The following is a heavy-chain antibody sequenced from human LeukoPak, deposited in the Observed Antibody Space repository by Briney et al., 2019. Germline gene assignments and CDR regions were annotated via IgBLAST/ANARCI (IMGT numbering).Heavy chain of an antibody. Sequence: GGSLRLSCAASGFTVSGTYMTWVRQTPGKGLEWVSVIYTTGSTYHADSMKGRFTISRDDSRNTVYLQMNSLRADDTALYYCARVGGYDFGYPFDFWGQGILVTVSS. V-gene: IGHV3-53*01. CDR3: ARVGGYDFGYPFDF. D-gene: IGHD5-12*01. CDR2: IYTTGST. J-gene: IGHJ4*02. CDR1: GFTVSGTY.